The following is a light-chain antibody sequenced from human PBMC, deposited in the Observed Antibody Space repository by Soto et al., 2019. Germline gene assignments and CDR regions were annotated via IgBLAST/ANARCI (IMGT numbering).Light chain of an antibody. J-gene: IGKJ5*01. V-gene: IGKV3-20*01. Sequence: VLTQSPGTLSLSPGGSATLSCRASQNINNNYLAWYPHKPGQAPRLLMYDASLRATGVPDRFSGSGSGTDFTLTITRLEPDDSAVYYCQQHGISHITFGQGTRLEIK. CDR3: QQHGISHIT. CDR2: DAS. CDR1: QNINNNY.